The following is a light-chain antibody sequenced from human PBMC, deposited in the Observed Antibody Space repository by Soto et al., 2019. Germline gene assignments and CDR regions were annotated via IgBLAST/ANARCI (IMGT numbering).Light chain of an antibody. J-gene: IGLJ2*01. CDR2: DVN. V-gene: IGLV2-11*01. CDR1: SSDIGSYNY. CDR3: SSFAGSYTFVI. Sequence: QSALTQPRSVSGSPGQSVTISCTGTSSDIGSYNYVSWYQHHPGKAPKVMIYDVNKRPSGVPDRFSGSKSGNTASLTISGPQAEDEAEYYCSSFAGSYTFVIFGGGTKLTVL.